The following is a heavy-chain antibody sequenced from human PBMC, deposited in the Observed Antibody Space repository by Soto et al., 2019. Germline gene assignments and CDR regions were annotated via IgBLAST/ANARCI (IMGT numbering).Heavy chain of an antibody. V-gene: IGHV1-69*13. D-gene: IGHD3-3*01. CDR1: GGTFSSYA. J-gene: IGHJ5*02. CDR2: IIPIFGTA. Sequence: SVKVSCKASGGTFSSYAISWVRQAPGQGLEWMGGIIPIFGTANYAQKFQGRVTITADESTSTAYMELSSLRSEDTAVYYCARSLLGVVPPPFDPWGQGTLVTVSS. CDR3: ARSLLGVVPPPFDP.